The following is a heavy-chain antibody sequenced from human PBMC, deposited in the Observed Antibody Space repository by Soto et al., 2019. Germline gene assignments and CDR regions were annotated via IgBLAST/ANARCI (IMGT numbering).Heavy chain of an antibody. CDR3: ARDYSRGWSTNFWGKGENWFDP. Sequence: QVQLVQSGAEVKKPGASVKVSCKTSGYTFTSYGISWVRQAPGQGLEWMGWISPYNGKTNYAQKVQGRVTMTTDTSTSTAYMELRSLRSDDTAVYYCARDYSRGWSTNFWGKGENWFDPWGQGTLVTVSS. D-gene: IGHD6-19*01. V-gene: IGHV1-18*01. CDR2: ISPYNGKT. J-gene: IGHJ5*02. CDR1: GYTFTSYG.